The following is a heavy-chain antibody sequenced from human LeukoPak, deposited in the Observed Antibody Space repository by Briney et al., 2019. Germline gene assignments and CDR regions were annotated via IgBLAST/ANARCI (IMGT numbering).Heavy chain of an antibody. J-gene: IGHJ4*02. D-gene: IGHD3-10*01. V-gene: IGHV4-39*07. Sequence: SSETLSLTCTVSGGSISSSSYYWGWIRQPPGKGLEWIGSIYYSGSTYYNPSLKSRVTISVDTSKNQFSLKLSSVTAADTAVYYCASSMLLWFGEGYYFDYWGQGTLVTVSS. CDR2: IYYSGST. CDR1: GGSISSSSYY. CDR3: ASSMLLWFGEGYYFDY.